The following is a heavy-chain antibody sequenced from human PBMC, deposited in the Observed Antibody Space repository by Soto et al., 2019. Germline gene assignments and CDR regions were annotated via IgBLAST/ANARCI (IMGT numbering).Heavy chain of an antibody. D-gene: IGHD2-15*01. V-gene: IGHV4-34*01. CDR1: GGSFSGYY. Sequence: QVQLQQWGAGLLKPSETLSLTCAVYGGSFSGYYWSWIRQPPGKGLEWIGEINHSGSTNYNPSLKSRVAISVDTSKTQFSLKLRSVTAADTAVYYCASLGYCSGGSCFIDAFDIWGQGTMVTVSS. CDR3: ASLGYCSGGSCFIDAFDI. CDR2: INHSGST. J-gene: IGHJ3*02.